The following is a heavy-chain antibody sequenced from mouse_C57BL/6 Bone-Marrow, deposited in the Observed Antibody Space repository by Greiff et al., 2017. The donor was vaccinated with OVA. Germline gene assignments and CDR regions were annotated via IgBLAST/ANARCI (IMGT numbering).Heavy chain of an antibody. V-gene: IGHV1-15*01. CDR3: TPIDDGYPYAMDY. CDR2: IDPETGGT. Sequence: QVQLQQSGAELVRPGASVTLSCKASGYTFTDYEMHWVKQTPVHGLEWIGAIDPETGGTAYNQKFKGKAILTADKSSSTAYMELRSLTSEDSAVYYCTPIDDGYPYAMDYWGQGTSVTVSS. D-gene: IGHD2-3*01. CDR1: GYTFTDYE. J-gene: IGHJ4*01.